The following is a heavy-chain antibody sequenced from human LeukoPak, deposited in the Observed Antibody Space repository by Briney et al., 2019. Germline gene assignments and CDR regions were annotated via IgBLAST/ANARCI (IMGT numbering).Heavy chain of an antibody. D-gene: IGHD2-21*01. J-gene: IGHJ4*02. V-gene: IGHV4-4*02. Sequence: SGTLSLTCAVSGGSISTNNWWTWVRQPPGKGLEWIGEIHHSGSTDYNPSLKSRVTISPDKSKNQFSLTLTSVTAADTAVYYCARGAIAFDYWGQGTLVTVSS. CDR3: ARGAIAFDY. CDR1: GGSISTNNW. CDR2: IHHSGST.